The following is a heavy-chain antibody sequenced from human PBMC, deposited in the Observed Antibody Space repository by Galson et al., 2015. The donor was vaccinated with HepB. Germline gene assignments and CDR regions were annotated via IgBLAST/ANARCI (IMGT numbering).Heavy chain of an antibody. CDR2: VSGYDGSA. V-gene: IGHV1-18*01. D-gene: IGHD1-7*01. J-gene: IGHJ6*04. CDR3: ARDSRLELHLNNYYSYGMDV. Sequence: SVKVSCKASGYDFNKYGLSWVRQAPGQGLEWMGWVSGYDGSANYAPKFQGRVTMTTQKSTGTAFMEMRGLRSDDTAVYYCARDSRLELHLNNYYSYGMDVWGKGTAVIVSA. CDR1: GYDFNKYG.